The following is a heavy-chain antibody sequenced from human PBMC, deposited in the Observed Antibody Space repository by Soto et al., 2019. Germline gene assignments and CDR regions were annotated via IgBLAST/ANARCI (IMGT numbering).Heavy chain of an antibody. J-gene: IGHJ4*02. D-gene: IGHD4-17*01. V-gene: IGHV3-30*18. CDR1: GFTFSIYA. CDR2: ISYDGNNK. CDR3: ANAYGDYVPFEY. Sequence: GGSLRLSCAASGFTFSIYAMSWVRQAPGKGLEWVAVISYDGNNKYYAESVKGRFTISRDNSENTMYLQMNSLRAEDTAVYYCANAYGDYVPFEYWGQGTLVTVSS.